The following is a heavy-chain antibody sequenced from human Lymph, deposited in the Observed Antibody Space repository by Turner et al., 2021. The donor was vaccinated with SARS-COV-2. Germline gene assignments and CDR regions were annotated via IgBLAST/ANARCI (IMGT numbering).Heavy chain of an antibody. D-gene: IGHD7-27*01. CDR3: ARGTGAADY. J-gene: IGHJ4*02. V-gene: IGHV3-20*01. Sequence: GYADSVKGRFTISRDNAKTTLDLQVNSLRAEDTALYHCARGTGAADYWGQGTLVTVSS.